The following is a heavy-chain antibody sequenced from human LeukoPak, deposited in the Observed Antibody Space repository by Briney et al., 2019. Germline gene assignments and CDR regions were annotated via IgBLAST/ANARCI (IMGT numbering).Heavy chain of an antibody. CDR2: IKQDGSEK. CDR3: ARDLVGSYYDSWFRVLSSWFDP. Sequence: GGSLRLSCAASGFTFSSYWMSGVRQAPGKGLEWVANIKQDGSEKYYVVSVKGRFTISRDNAKNSLYLQMNSLRAEDTAVYYCARDLVGSYYDSWFRVLSSWFDPWGQGTLVTVSS. CDR1: GFTFSSYW. J-gene: IGHJ5*02. D-gene: IGHD3-3*01. V-gene: IGHV3-7*01.